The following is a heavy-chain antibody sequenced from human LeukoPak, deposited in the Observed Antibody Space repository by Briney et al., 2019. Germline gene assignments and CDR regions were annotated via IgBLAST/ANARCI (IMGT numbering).Heavy chain of an antibody. V-gene: IGHV4-39*01. CDR1: GGSINSSSYY. CDR2: IYYSGST. J-gene: IGHJ3*02. D-gene: IGHD3-10*01. Sequence: SETLSLTCTVSGGSINSSSYYWGWNRPPPGKGLDPIGTIYYSGSTYYNPSLKSPVTISVDTSKNQFSLNLSSVTASDTAVYYCARRFAPSRNDAFDIWGQGTMVTVSS. CDR3: ARRFAPSRNDAFDI.